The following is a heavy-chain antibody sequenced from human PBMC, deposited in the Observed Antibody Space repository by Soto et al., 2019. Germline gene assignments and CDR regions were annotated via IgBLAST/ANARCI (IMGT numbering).Heavy chain of an antibody. D-gene: IGHD6-19*01. V-gene: IGHV3-23*01. Sequence: PEGSLRLSCAASGFTFSISAMTWVRQPPGKGLEWVSAISGGGDRTYYTNSVKGRFTISRDNFKNTLFLQLDSLRVDDTAVYYCETFVPYASGWYTDYWGQATPVTVSS. CDR3: ETFVPYASGWYTDY. CDR1: GFTFSISA. CDR2: ISGGGDRT. J-gene: IGHJ4*02.